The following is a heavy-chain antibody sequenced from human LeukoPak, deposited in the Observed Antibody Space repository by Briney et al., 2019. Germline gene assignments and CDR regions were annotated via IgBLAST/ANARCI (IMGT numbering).Heavy chain of an antibody. Sequence: SETLSLTCTASGGSISSGYYYWSWIRQPAGKGLEWIGRIYTSGSTNYNPSLKSRVTISVDTSKNQFSLKLSSVTAADTAVYYCARGLTYYDFWSGHHPGSYYMDVWGKGTTVTVSS. CDR1: GGSISSGYYY. CDR2: IYTSGST. J-gene: IGHJ6*03. CDR3: ARGLTYYDFWSGHHPGSYYMDV. D-gene: IGHD3-3*01. V-gene: IGHV4-61*02.